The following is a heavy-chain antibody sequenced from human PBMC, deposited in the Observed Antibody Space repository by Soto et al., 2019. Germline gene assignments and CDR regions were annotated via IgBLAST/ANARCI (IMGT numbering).Heavy chain of an antibody. CDR3: ARDTDGLHY. CDR1: GLIFSNYK. Sequence: GVSLRLSCAASGLIFSNYKMHWVRQAPGKGLVWVSRINADGSITDYADSVKGRFTVSRDNPKNTLYLQMNSLRAEDTAVYYCARDTDGLHYWGQGTLVTVSS. CDR2: INADGSIT. J-gene: IGHJ4*02. V-gene: IGHV3-74*01.